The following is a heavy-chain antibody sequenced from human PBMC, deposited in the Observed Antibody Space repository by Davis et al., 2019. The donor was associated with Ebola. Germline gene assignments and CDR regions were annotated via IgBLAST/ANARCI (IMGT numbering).Heavy chain of an antibody. V-gene: IGHV1-18*01. J-gene: IGHJ5*02. Sequence: ASVKVSCKASGYTFTSYGISWVRQAPGQGLEWMGWISAYNGNTNYAHKLQGRVTMTTDTSTSTAYMELRSLRSDDTAVYYCAGDFIVPYGYNWFDPWGQGTLVTVSS. CDR3: AGDFIVPYGYNWFDP. CDR2: ISAYNGNT. D-gene: IGHD2-8*01. CDR1: GYTFTSYG.